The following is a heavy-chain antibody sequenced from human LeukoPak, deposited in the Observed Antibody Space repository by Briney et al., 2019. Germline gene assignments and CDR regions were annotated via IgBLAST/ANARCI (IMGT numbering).Heavy chain of an antibody. Sequence: GGSLRLSCVASGFTFNNYAMTWVRQVPGKGLEWVSAISGSGDTTHYADSVKGRFTISRDNAKNSLYLQMNSLRAEDTAVYYCARELDGSGSYYDYWGQGTLVTVSS. V-gene: IGHV3-23*01. CDR1: GFTFNNYA. CDR3: ARELDGSGSYYDY. CDR2: ISGSGDTT. D-gene: IGHD3-10*01. J-gene: IGHJ4*02.